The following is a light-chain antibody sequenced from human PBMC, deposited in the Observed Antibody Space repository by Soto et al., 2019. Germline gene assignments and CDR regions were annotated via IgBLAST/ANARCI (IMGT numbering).Light chain of an antibody. CDR2: GAS. J-gene: IGKJ1*01. CDR1: QSVSSSY. CDR3: QQYGMSPRT. V-gene: IGKV3-20*01. Sequence: EIVLTQSPGTLSLSPGERATLSCRASQSVSSSYFAWYQQKPGQAPRLLIYGASSRATGIPDRFSGSGSGTDFTLIISRLEAEDFAVYYCQQYGMSPRTFGQGTKVEIK.